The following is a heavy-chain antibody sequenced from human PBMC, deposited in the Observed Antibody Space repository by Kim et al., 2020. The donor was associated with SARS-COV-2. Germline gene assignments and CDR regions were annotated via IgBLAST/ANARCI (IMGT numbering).Heavy chain of an antibody. Sequence: ASVKVSCKASGYTFTGYYMHWVRQAPGQGLEWMGWINPNTGGTNYAQKFQGIVSMTRDTSIRTAYMELSSLRSDDTAVYFCARVGSGSSPFDSWGQGTLVTVSS. CDR2: INPNTGGT. V-gene: IGHV1-2*02. CDR1: GYTFTGYY. CDR3: ARVGSGSSPFDS. J-gene: IGHJ4*02. D-gene: IGHD1-26*01.